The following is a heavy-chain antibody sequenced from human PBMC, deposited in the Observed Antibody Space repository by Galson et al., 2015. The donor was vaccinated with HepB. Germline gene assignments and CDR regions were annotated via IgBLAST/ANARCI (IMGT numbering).Heavy chain of an antibody. D-gene: IGHD6-13*01. CDR2: ISWNSGSI. CDR3: AKDIGGSSWSLVKYYYYYYGMDV. V-gene: IGHV3-9*01. J-gene: IGHJ6*02. Sequence: SLRLSCAASGFTFDDYAMHWVRQAPGKGLEWVSGISWNSGSIGYADSVKGRFTISRDNAKNSLYLQMNSLRAEDTALYYCAKDIGGSSWSLVKYYYYYYGMDVWGQGTTVTVSS. CDR1: GFTFDDYA.